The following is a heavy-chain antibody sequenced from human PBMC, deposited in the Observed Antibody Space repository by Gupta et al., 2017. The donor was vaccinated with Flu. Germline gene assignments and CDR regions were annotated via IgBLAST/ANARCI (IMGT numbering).Heavy chain of an antibody. Sequence: QVQLQESGPGLVKPSQTLSLTCTVSGGSISSGSYYWSWIRQPAGKGLEWIGRIYATGSTNYNPSLKSRVTISVETSKNQFSLKLSSVTAADTAVYYCARDVQLWLPRLDYWGQGTLVTVSS. CDR1: GGSISSGSYY. D-gene: IGHD5-18*01. CDR3: ARDVQLWLPRLDY. V-gene: IGHV4-61*02. CDR2: IYATGST. J-gene: IGHJ4*02.